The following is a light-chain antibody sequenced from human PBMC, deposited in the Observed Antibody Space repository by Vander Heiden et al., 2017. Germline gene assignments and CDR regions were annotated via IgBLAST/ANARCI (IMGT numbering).Light chain of an antibody. Sequence: QSVLTQTPSASGTPGQRVTISCSGSSSNIGSNTVNWYQQLPGPAPKRLIYSNNQRPSGVPDRFSGSKSGTSASLAISGLQSEDEADYYCAAWDDSLNGYVVFGGGTKLTVL. CDR1: SSNIGSNT. V-gene: IGLV1-44*01. CDR3: AAWDDSLNGYVV. J-gene: IGLJ2*01. CDR2: SNN.